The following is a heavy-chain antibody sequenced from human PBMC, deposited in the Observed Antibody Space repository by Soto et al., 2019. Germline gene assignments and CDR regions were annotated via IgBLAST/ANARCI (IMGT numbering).Heavy chain of an antibody. D-gene: IGHD3-22*01. Sequence: PSETVSLTCAGSGYSISSGYYWGWIRQPPGKGLERIGSIYHSGSTYYNPSLKSRVTISVDTSKNQFSLKLSSVTAADTAVYYCARDYYDSSGYRRFDPWGQGTLVTVSS. J-gene: IGHJ5*02. V-gene: IGHV4-38-2*02. CDR1: GYSISSGYY. CDR2: IYHSGST. CDR3: ARDYYDSSGYRRFDP.